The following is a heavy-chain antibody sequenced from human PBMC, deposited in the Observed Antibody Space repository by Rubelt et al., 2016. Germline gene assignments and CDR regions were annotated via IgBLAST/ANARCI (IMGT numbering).Heavy chain of an antibody. V-gene: IGHV5-51*01. CDR3: ARVGRFSGYDAYYFDY. D-gene: IGHD5-12*01. CDR1: TFTNYW. J-gene: IGHJ4*02. CDR2: IYPGDSDT. Sequence: TFTNYWIGWVRQMPGKGLEWMGIIYPGDSDTRYSPSFQGLVTISVDKSINTAYLQWSSLKATDTAIYYCARVGRFSGYDAYYFDYWGQGTLVTVSS.